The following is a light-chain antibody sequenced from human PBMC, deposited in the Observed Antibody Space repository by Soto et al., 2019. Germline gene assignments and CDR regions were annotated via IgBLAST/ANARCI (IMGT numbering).Light chain of an antibody. CDR1: QSISSW. CDR3: QQFAISTT. Sequence: DIQMTQSPSTLSASVGDRFTITCRASQSISSWLAWYQQKPGKSPKLLIYDSSSLESGFPSRFSGSGSGTEFTLTISSLQPDDFATYYCQQFAISTTVGQVTQVEIK. V-gene: IGKV1-5*01. J-gene: IGKJ1*01. CDR2: DSS.